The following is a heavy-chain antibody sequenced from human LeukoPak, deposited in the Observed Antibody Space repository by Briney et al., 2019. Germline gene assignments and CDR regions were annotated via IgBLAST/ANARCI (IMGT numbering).Heavy chain of an antibody. CDR3: AAPPRGILTGYYDY. D-gene: IGHD3-9*01. CDR2: ISSSSSYI. J-gene: IGHJ4*02. V-gene: IGHV3-21*01. Sequence: GGSLRLSCAASGFTFSSYSMNWVRQAPGKGLEWVSSISSSSSYIYYADSVKGRFTISRDNAKNSLYLQMNSLRAEDTAVYYCAAPPRGILTGYYDYWGQGTLVTVSS. CDR1: GFTFSSYS.